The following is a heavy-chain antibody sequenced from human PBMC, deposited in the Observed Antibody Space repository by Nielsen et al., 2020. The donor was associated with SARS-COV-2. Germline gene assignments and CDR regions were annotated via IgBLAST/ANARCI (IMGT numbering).Heavy chain of an antibody. D-gene: IGHD3-3*01. CDR3: ATSTPLVRSAWFDP. Sequence: VKVSCKVSGYTLTELSMHWVRQAPGKGLEWMGGFDPEDGETIYAQKFQGRVTMTEDTSTDTAYMELSSLRSEDTAVYYCATSTPLVRSAWFDPWGQGTLVTVSS. V-gene: IGHV1-24*01. CDR2: FDPEDGET. CDR1: GYTLTELS. J-gene: IGHJ5*02.